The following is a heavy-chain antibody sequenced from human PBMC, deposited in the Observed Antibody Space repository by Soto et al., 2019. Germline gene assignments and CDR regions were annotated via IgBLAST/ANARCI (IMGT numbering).Heavy chain of an antibody. V-gene: IGHV4-30-4*01. CDR1: GDSNTNRAYY. CDR3: ARDGPYYYGFDV. J-gene: IGHJ6*02. CDR2: IDYNANT. Sequence: PSERIPLTGTVCGDSNTNRAYYSNWICQYPGQGPELIASIDYNANTYYNPSLRSRVVISADTSKNRFSLKLRSVTAADTALYFCARDGPYYYGFDVLGQGTTVTVSS.